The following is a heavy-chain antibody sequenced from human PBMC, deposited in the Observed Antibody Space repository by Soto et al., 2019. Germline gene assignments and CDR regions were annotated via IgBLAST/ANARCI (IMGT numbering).Heavy chain of an antibody. CDR3: ARDLGSWYSNWFAP. J-gene: IGHJ5*02. CDR1: GYTFTSYG. D-gene: IGHD6-13*01. CDR2: ISAYNGNT. V-gene: IGHV1-18*01. Sequence: QVQLVQSGAEVKKPGASVKVSCKASGYTFTSYGISWVRQAPGQGLEWMGWISAYNGNTNYAQKLQGRGTMTTDTSTSTAYMELRSLRSDVTAVYYWARDLGSWYSNWFAPWGQGTLVTVSS.